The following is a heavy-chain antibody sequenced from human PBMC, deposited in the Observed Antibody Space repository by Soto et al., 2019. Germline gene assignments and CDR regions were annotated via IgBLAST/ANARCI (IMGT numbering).Heavy chain of an antibody. CDR3: ARGGCSSTSCYMDYYYYMDV. CDR2: ISAYNGNT. V-gene: IGHV1-18*01. D-gene: IGHD2-2*02. Sequence: GASVKVSCKASGYTFTSYGISWVRQAPGQGLEWMGWISAYNGNTNYAQKLQGRVTMTTDTSTSTAYMELRSLRSDDTAVYYCARGGCSSTSCYMDYYYYMDVWGKGTTVTVSS. CDR1: GYTFTSYG. J-gene: IGHJ6*03.